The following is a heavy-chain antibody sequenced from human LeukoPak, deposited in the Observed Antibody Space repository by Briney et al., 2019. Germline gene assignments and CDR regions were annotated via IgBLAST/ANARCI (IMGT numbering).Heavy chain of an antibody. CDR3: ARWPLPGYSGQSYYYGMDV. CDR1: GFTFSSYS. CDR2: ISSSSSYI. J-gene: IGHJ6*02. V-gene: IGHV3-21*01. D-gene: IGHD5-12*01. Sequence: PGGSLRLPCAASGFTFSSYSMNWVRQAPGKRLEWVSSISSSSSYIYYADSVKGRFTISRDNAKNSLYLQMNSLRAEDTAVYYCARWPLPGYSGQSYYYGMDVWGQGTTVTVSS.